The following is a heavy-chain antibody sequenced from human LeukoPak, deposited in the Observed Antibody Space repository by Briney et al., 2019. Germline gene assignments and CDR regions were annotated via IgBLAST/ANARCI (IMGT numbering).Heavy chain of an antibody. Sequence: PGGSLRLSCAAFGFTVSSKYMSWVRQAPGKGLEWVSVFYSGGSTYYADSVKGRFTISRDNSKNTLYFQMNSLRAEDTAVYYCARGPGWNYFDYWGQGTLVTVFS. D-gene: IGHD6-19*01. CDR2: FYSGGST. CDR1: GFTVSSKY. CDR3: ARGPGWNYFDY. V-gene: IGHV3-66*01. J-gene: IGHJ4*02.